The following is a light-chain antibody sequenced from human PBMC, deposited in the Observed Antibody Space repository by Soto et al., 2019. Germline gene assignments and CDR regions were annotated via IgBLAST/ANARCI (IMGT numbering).Light chain of an antibody. J-gene: IGKJ1*01. CDR2: DVS. V-gene: IGKV1-5*01. CDR3: QHYNSYSEA. Sequence: DIQMSQSPPTLPASAGDRVTITGRASQDISRWLAWYQQKPGKAPELLIYDVSTLQSGVPSRFSGSGSGTEFTLTISSLQPDDFATYYCQHYNSYSEAFGQGTKVDIK. CDR1: QDISRW.